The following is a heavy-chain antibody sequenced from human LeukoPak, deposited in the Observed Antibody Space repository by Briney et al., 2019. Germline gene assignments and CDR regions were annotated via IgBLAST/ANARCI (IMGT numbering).Heavy chain of an antibody. V-gene: IGHV1-2*02. CDR1: GYTLTYFY. J-gene: IGHJ4*02. Sequence: APVNVSCKASGYTLTYFYIHWVRQAPGQGLEWMGWLNPNTEATNYAQKYQGRVTMTRDTSISTAYMELSRLRSDDTAVYYCARHDGDTMVRGATPGFVYWGQGTLVTVSS. CDR3: ARHDGDTMVRGATPGFVY. D-gene: IGHD3-10*01. CDR2: LNPNTEAT.